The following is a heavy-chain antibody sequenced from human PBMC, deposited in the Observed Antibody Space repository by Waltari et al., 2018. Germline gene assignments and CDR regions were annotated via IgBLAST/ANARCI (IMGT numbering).Heavy chain of an antibody. V-gene: IGHV1-2*02. CDR3: ARVEMGRSSGWYVD. CDR1: GYTFTGSY. CDR2: INPNSGGT. J-gene: IGHJ4*02. Sequence: QVQLVQSGAEVKKPGASVKVSCKASGYTFTGSYRHWVRQAPGQGLEWMGWINPNSGGTNYAQKFQGRVTMTRDTSISTAYMELSRLRSDDTAVYYCARVEMGRSSGWYVDWGQGTLVTVSS. D-gene: IGHD6-19*01.